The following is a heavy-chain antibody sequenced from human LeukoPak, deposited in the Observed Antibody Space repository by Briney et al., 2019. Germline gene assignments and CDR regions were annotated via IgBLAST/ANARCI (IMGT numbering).Heavy chain of an antibody. J-gene: IGHJ6*02. D-gene: IGHD5-18*01. CDR2: IIPIFGTA. Sequence: SVKVSCKASGGTFSSYAISWVRQAPGQGLEWMGGIIPIFGTANYAQKFQGRVTITADESTSTAYMELSSLRSEDAAVYYCATRGYSYGYSYYYYYGMDVWGQGTTVTVSS. CDR1: GGTFSSYA. V-gene: IGHV1-69*13. CDR3: ATRGYSYGYSYYYYYGMDV.